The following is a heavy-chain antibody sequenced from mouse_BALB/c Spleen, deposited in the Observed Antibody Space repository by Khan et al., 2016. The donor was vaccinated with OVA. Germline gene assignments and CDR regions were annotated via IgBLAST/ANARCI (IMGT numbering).Heavy chain of an antibody. D-gene: IGHD1-1*01. V-gene: IGHV1-9*01. CDR2: ILPESGST. CDR3: VRGFWHYGSSSSHYFDY. Sequence: QVQLQQSGAELMKPGASVKISCKASGYTFNTYWMEWIKRRPGHGLEWIGEILPESGSTNYNEKLKGKATLTADTSSNTAYMQISSLTSEDSAVYYCVRGFWHYGSSSSHYFDYWGQGSTLTVTS. CDR1: GYTFNTYW. J-gene: IGHJ2*01.